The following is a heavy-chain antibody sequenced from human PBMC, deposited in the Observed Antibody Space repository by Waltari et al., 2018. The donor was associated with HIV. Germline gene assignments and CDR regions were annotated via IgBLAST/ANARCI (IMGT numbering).Heavy chain of an antibody. CDR2: MSARGGSA. CDR3: AKSPPSRTAVKTYWHFDL. D-gene: IGHD6-6*01. V-gene: IGHV3-23*01. Sequence: EVQLLESGGDLVQRGGSLKLPCAASGFMFKNYALSWVRQAPGRGREWGSGMSARGGSASYRDSVKGRFAISRDNAKNTVYIQMKNMRSDDTAVYFCAKSPPSRTAVKTYWHFDLWGRGTLVTVSS. CDR1: GFMFKNYA. J-gene: IGHJ2*01.